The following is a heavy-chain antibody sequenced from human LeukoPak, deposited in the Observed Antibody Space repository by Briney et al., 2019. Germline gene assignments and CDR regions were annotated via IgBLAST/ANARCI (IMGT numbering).Heavy chain of an antibody. Sequence: PGRSLRLSCAASGFTFDDYAMHWVRQAPGKGLEWVSGISWNSGSIGYADSVKGRFTIYRDNAKNSLYLQMNSLRAEDMALYYCAKGASIAVAGPSFDYGGQGTRVSVSS. J-gene: IGHJ4*02. CDR2: ISWNSGSI. CDR1: GFTFDDYA. D-gene: IGHD6-19*01. V-gene: IGHV3-9*03. CDR3: AKGASIAVAGPSFDY.